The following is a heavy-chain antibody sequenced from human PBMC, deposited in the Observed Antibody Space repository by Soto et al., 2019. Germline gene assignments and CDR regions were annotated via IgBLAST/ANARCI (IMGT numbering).Heavy chain of an antibody. V-gene: IGHV1-3*01. CDR3: ARDMGFGLSDY. CDR1: GYTFTNYA. Sequence: QVQLVQSGAEVKKPGASVKVSCKASGYTFTNYAIDWVRQAPGQRLEWMGWINAGNGNTKYSQKFLGRATITRETSASTAYMALSSLRSEDTAVYYCARDMGFGLSDYWGQGILVTVSS. CDR2: INAGNGNT. D-gene: IGHD3-10*01. J-gene: IGHJ4*02.